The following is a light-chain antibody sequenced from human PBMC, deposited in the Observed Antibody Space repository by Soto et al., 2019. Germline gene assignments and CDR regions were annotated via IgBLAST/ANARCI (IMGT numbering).Light chain of an antibody. CDR1: SSDIGGYNY. J-gene: IGLJ2*01. V-gene: IGLV2-14*01. CDR2: DVS. Sequence: QPASVSGSPGQSITISCSGTSSDIGGYNYVSWYQQHPGKAPKLMIYDVSNRPSGVSNRFSGSKSGNTASLTISGLQAEDEADYYCSSQAVSSTLVFGGGTKVTVL. CDR3: SSQAVSSTLV.